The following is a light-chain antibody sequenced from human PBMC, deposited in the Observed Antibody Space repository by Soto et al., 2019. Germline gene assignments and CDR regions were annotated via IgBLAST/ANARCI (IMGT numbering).Light chain of an antibody. V-gene: IGKV2-28*01. Sequence: DIEMTQSPLSLPVTPGEPASISCRSSQSLLHSNGYNYLDWYLQKPGQSPQLLIYLGSNRASGVPDRFSGSGSCTDFTLKISRVEAEDVGVYYCMQALQTSYTFGQGTKLEIK. J-gene: IGKJ2*01. CDR1: QSLLHSNGYNY. CDR2: LGS. CDR3: MQALQTSYT.